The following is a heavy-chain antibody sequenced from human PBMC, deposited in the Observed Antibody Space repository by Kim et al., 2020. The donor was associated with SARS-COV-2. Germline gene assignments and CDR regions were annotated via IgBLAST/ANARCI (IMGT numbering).Heavy chain of an antibody. D-gene: IGHD2-8*02. Sequence: NIKDTQTSQGRANLTWDTSANTAYMELSSLRSEDTAVYFCARDLLHTGFDFWGQGTLVTVSS. CDR2: NI. V-gene: IGHV1-3*01. CDR3: ARDLLHTGFDF. J-gene: IGHJ4*02.